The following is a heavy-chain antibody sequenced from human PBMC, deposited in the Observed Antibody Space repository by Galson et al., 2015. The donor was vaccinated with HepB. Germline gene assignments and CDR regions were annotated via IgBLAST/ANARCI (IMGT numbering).Heavy chain of an antibody. V-gene: IGHV4-59*01. CDR3: ARDVAARRWDGFFDS. CDR2: IYYTGST. D-gene: IGHD6-6*01. J-gene: IGHJ4*02. CDR1: GGSISDYY. Sequence: ETLSLTCTVSGGSISDYYWSWIRQPPGEGLEWIGYIYYTGSTSYNPSLKSRVSISIDTSRNQFSLKLNSLTAADTAVYYCARDVAARRWDGFFDSWGQGALVTVSS.